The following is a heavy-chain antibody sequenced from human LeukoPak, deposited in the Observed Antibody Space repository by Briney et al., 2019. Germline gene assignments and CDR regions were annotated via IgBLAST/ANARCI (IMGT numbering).Heavy chain of an antibody. CDR2: LTNSGGTT. Sequence: GGSLRLSCSASGFTLSSYVMSWVRQAPGKGLEWVSTLTNSGGTTYYADSVKGRFTISRDNSKNALYLQMNSLRDEDTAIYYRANRRNYASDYWGQGTLVTVSS. CDR3: ANRRNYASDY. CDR1: GFTLSSYV. J-gene: IGHJ4*02. D-gene: IGHD1-14*01. V-gene: IGHV3-23*01.